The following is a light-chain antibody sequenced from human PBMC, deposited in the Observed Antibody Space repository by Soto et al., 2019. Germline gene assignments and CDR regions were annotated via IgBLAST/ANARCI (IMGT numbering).Light chain of an antibody. Sequence: QSALTQPASVSGSPGQSITISCTGTSSDVGGYNYVSGYQQHPGKAPKLMIYDVSNRPSGVSNRFSGSKSGNTASLTISGLQAEDEADYYCSSYTSSSTRVVFGGGTKVTVL. V-gene: IGLV2-14*01. CDR2: DVS. CDR1: SSDVGGYNY. CDR3: SSYTSSSTRVV. J-gene: IGLJ2*01.